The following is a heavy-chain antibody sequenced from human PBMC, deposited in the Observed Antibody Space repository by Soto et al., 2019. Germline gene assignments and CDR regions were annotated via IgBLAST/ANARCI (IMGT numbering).Heavy chain of an antibody. J-gene: IGHJ5*02. Sequence: GGSLRLSCAASGLIFSNYGMHWVRQAPGKGLEWVALISHDGKNKYYADSVQGRFTISRDNSKNTLYLQMNSLRGDDTAVYYCAKYRPVKARSGSLSSWGQGTLVTVSS. CDR2: ISHDGKNK. CDR1: GLIFSNYG. CDR3: AKYRPVKARSGSLSS. V-gene: IGHV3-30*18. D-gene: IGHD1-26*01.